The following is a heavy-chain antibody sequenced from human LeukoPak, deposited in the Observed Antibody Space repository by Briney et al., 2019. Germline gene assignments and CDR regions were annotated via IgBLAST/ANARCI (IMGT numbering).Heavy chain of an antibody. D-gene: IGHD3-22*01. CDR1: GYTFTGYY. CDR3: ARVPLRRSGYYPHYFDY. V-gene: IGHV1-2*02. CDR2: INPNSGGT. Sequence: ASVKVSCKASGYTFTGYYMHWVRQAPGQGLEWMGWINPNSGGTNYAQKFQGRVTMTRDTSISTAYMELSRLRSDDTAVYYCARVPLRRSGYYPHYFDYWGQGTLVTVSS. J-gene: IGHJ4*02.